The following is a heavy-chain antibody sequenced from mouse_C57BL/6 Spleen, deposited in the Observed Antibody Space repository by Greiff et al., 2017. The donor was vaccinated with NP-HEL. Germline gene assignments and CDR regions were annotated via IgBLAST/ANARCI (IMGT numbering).Heavy chain of an antibody. V-gene: IGHV1-69*01. CDR1: GYTFTSYW. CDR3: ASINSYGLDY. D-gene: IGHD1-1*02. J-gene: IGHJ2*01. Sequence: QVQLQQPGAELVMPGASVKLSCKASGYTFTSYWMHWVKQRPGQGLEWIGEIDPSDSYTNYNQKFKGKSTLTVDKSSSTAYMQLSSLTSEDSAVSYCASINSYGLDYWGQGTTLTVSS. CDR2: IDPSDSYT.